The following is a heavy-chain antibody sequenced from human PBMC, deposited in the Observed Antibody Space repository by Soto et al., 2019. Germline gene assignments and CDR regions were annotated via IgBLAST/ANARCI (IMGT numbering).Heavy chain of an antibody. V-gene: IGHV2-5*02. CDR2: IYWDDDK. J-gene: IGHJ4*02. CDR1: GFSLTTSGVG. CDR3: THRVLRTVFGLVTTTAIYFDF. Sequence: QITLNESGPTQVKPRQTLTLTCTFSGFSLTTSGVGVGWIRQSPGKAPEWLALIYWDDDKRYSPPLKSRLTITKDTSKNPVGPTTADLDPADTATYYCTHRVLRTVFGLVTTTAIYFDFWGQGTPVAVSS. D-gene: IGHD3-3*01.